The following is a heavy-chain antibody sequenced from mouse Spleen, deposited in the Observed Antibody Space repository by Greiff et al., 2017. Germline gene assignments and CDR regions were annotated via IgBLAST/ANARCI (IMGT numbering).Heavy chain of an antibody. Sequence: VHLVESGAELVRPGASVTLSCKASGYTFTDYEMHWVKQTPVHGLEWIGAIDPETGGTAYNQKFKGKAILTADKSSSTAYMELRSLTSEDSAVYYCTTGDYYAMDYWGQGTSVTVSS. CDR2: IDPETGGT. CDR1: GYTFTDYE. CDR3: TTGDYYAMDY. V-gene: IGHV1-15*01. J-gene: IGHJ4*01.